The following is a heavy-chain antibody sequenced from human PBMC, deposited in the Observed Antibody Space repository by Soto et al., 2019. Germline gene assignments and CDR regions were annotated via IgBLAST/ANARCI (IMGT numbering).Heavy chain of an antibody. CDR3: ARDPRVRPPRDAFDI. CDR2: IIPIFGTA. Sequence: ASVKVSCKASGGTFSSYAISWVRQAPGQGLEWMGGIIPIFGTANYAQKFQGRVTITADESTSTAYMELSSLRSEDTAVYYCARDPRVRPPRDAFDIWGQGTMVTVSS. J-gene: IGHJ3*02. CDR1: GGTFSSYA. V-gene: IGHV1-69*13.